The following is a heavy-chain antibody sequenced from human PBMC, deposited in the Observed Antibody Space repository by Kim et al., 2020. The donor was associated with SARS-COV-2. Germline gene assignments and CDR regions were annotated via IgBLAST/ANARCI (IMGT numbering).Heavy chain of an antibody. CDR1: GYTFTSYD. J-gene: IGHJ6*02. CDR3: ARDWEAHEGLYCSGGSCYGVGGGFSGGGMDV. D-gene: IGHD2-15*01. CDR2: MNPNSGNT. V-gene: IGHV1-8*01. Sequence: ASVKVSCKASGYTFTSYDINWVRQATGQGLEWMGWMNPNSGNTGYAQKFQGRVTMTRNTSISTAYMELSSLRSEDTAVYYCARDWEAHEGLYCSGGSCYGVGGGFSGGGMDVWGQGTTVTVSS.